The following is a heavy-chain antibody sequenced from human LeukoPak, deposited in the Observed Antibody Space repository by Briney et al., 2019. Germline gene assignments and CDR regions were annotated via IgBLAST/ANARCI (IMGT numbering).Heavy chain of an antibody. CDR2: IYYSGST. CDR3: ARLIVVPAAIDY. Sequence: SETLSLTCTVSGGSISSSSYYWGWIRQPPGKGLEWIGSIYYSGSTYYNPSLKSRVTISVDTSKNQFSLKLSSVTAADTAVYYCARLIVVPAAIDYWGQGTLVTVSS. D-gene: IGHD2-2*01. J-gene: IGHJ4*02. V-gene: IGHV4-39*01. CDR1: GGSISSSSYY.